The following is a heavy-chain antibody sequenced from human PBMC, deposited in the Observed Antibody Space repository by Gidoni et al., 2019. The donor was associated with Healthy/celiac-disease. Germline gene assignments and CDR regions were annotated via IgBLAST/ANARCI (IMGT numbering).Heavy chain of an antibody. CDR1: GYSISSGYF. V-gene: IGHV4-38-2*02. Sequence: QGQLQESGPGIVKPLETLSLTCAVSGYSISSGYFWGWIRQPPGKGLEWIGSIYHSGSTYYNPSLKSRVTISVDTSKNQFSLKLSSVTAADTAVYYCARDVPTAGFDYWGQGTLVTVSS. D-gene: IGHD6-19*01. CDR2: IYHSGST. J-gene: IGHJ4*02. CDR3: ARDVPTAGFDY.